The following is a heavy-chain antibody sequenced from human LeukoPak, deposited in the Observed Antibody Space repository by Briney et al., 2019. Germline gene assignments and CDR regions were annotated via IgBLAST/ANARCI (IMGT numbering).Heavy chain of an antibody. V-gene: IGHV4-34*01. D-gene: IGHD2-15*01. Sequence: PSETLSLTCAVYGGSFSVYYWSWIRQPPGKGLEWIGEINHSGSTNYNPSLKSRVTISVDTSKNQFSLKLSSVTAVDTAVYYCARVWRRGWYNWFDPWGQGTLVAVSS. CDR3: ARVWRRGWYNWFDP. CDR2: INHSGST. J-gene: IGHJ5*02. CDR1: GGSFSVYY.